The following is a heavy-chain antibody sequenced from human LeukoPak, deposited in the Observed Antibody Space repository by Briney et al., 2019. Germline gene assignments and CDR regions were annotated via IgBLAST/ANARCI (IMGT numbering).Heavy chain of an antibody. J-gene: IGHJ3*02. Sequence: GSSVKVSCKASGGTFTSYAISWVRQAPGQGLEWMGRINPILGIANYAQKFQGRVTITADKSTSTAYMELSSLRSEDTAVYYCESAMEGGSYSAFDIWGQGTMVTVSS. CDR3: ESAMEGGSYSAFDI. CDR2: INPILGIA. D-gene: IGHD1-26*01. CDR1: GGTFTSYA. V-gene: IGHV1-69*04.